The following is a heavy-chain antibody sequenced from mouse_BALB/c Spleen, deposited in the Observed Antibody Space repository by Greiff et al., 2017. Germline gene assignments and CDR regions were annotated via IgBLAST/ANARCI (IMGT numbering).Heavy chain of an antibody. CDR3: TRDGDGYYDFDY. D-gene: IGHD2-3*01. J-gene: IGHJ2*01. Sequence: EVMLVESGGGLVKPGGSLKLSCAASGFTFSSYTMSWVRQTPEKRLEWVATISSGGSYTYYPDSVKGRFTISRDNAKNTLYLQMSSLKSEDTAMYYCTRDGDGYYDFDYWGQGTTLTVSS. V-gene: IGHV5-6-4*01. CDR1: GFTFSSYT. CDR2: ISSGGSYT.